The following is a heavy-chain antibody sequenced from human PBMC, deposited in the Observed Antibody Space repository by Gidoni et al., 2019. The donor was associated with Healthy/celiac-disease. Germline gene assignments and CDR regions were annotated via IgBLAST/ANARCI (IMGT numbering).Heavy chain of an antibody. Sequence: EVQLVESGGGLVQPGGSLRLSCAASGFTFSSYWMSWVRQAPGKGLELVANIKQDGSEKYYVDSVKGRFTISRDNAKNSLYLQMNSLRAEDTAVYYCARRRTTGTTVYYYGMDVWGKGTTVTVSS. CDR1: GFTFSSYW. D-gene: IGHD1-7*01. J-gene: IGHJ6*04. V-gene: IGHV3-7*05. CDR2: IKQDGSEK. CDR3: ARRRTTGTTVYYYGMDV.